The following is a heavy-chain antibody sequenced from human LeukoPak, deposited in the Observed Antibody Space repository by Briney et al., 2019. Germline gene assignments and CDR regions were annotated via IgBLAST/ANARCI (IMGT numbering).Heavy chain of an antibody. Sequence: GGSLRLSCSASGFIFTSYPMHWVRQAPGKGLEYVAVVNNNGGTTYYADSVKGRFTISRDNSKNTLYLQMNSLRAEDTAVYYCARVPYYDFWSGYSGDYYGMDVWGQGTTVTVSS. J-gene: IGHJ6*02. V-gene: IGHV3-64*04. D-gene: IGHD3-3*01. CDR2: VNNNGGTT. CDR3: ARVPYYDFWSGYSGDYYGMDV. CDR1: GFIFTSYP.